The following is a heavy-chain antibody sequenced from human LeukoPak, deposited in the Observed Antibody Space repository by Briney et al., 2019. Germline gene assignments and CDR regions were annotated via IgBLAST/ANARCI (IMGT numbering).Heavy chain of an antibody. D-gene: IGHD3-22*01. CDR3: ARGPGPGRYYYDSSGYYESWFDP. J-gene: IGHJ5*02. CDR2: IIPIFGTA. CDR1: GGTFSSYA. Sequence: GASVKVSCKASGGTFSSYAISWVRQAPGRGLEWMGGIIPIFGTANYAQKFQGRVTITADESTSTAYMELSSLRSEDTAVYYCARGPGPGRYYYDSSGYYESWFDPWGQGTLVTVSS. V-gene: IGHV1-69*13.